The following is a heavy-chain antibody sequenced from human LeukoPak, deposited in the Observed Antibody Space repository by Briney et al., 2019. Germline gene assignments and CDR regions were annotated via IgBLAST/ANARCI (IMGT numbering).Heavy chain of an antibody. D-gene: IGHD3-3*01. Sequence: SETLSLACAGYGGSFSGYYWRWIRQAPGKGLEWIGEINHSGSTNYNPSLKSRVTISVDTSKNQFSLKLSSVTAADTAVYYCASRDFWSGYYLAYWGQGTLATVSS. CDR3: ASRDFWSGYYLAY. CDR2: INHSGST. V-gene: IGHV4-34*01. J-gene: IGHJ4*02. CDR1: GGSFSGYY.